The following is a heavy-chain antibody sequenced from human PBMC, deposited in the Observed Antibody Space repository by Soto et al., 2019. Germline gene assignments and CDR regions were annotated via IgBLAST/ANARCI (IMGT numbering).Heavy chain of an antibody. D-gene: IGHD3-22*01. CDR1: GFTFSSYA. CDR3: ARADYYDSSGFYYDC. J-gene: IGHJ4*02. Sequence: PGGSLRLSCAASGFTFSSYAMSWVRQAPGKGLEWVSAISGSGGSTYYADSVKGRITITRDKSKNTVYLQVSSLRSEDTAVYFCARADYYDSSGFYYDCWGQGSLVTVSS. V-gene: IGHV3-23*01. CDR2: ISGSGGST.